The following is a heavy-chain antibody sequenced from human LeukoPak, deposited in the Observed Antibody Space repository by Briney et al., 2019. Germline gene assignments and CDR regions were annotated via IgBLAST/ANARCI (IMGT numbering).Heavy chain of an antibody. V-gene: IGHV3-48*03. CDR1: GFTSSSYE. CDR2: ISSSGSTI. CDR3: ARSDSGSYYYYYYGMDV. J-gene: IGHJ6*02. D-gene: IGHD1-26*01. Sequence: GGSLRLSCAASGFTSSSYEMNWVRQAPGKGLEWVSYISSSGSTIYYADSVKGRFTISRDNAKNSLYLQMNSLRAEDTAVYYCARSDSGSYYYYYYGMDVWGQGTTVTVSS.